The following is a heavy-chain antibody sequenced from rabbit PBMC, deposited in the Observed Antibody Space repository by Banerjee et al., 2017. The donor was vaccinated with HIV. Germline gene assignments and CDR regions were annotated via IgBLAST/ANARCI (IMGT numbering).Heavy chain of an antibody. V-gene: IGHV1S45*01. J-gene: IGHJ4*01. D-gene: IGHD2-1*01. Sequence: QEQLEESGGGLVKPEGSLTLTCKASGFSFSSSEWMCWVRQAPGKGLEWIACIYTNSGNTWYARWAKGRFTISKTSSATVTLQMTSLTAADTATYFCARGVTMTMVTFNLWGQGTLVTVS. CDR2: IYTNSGNT. CDR3: ARGVTMTMVTFNL. CDR1: GFSFSSSEW.